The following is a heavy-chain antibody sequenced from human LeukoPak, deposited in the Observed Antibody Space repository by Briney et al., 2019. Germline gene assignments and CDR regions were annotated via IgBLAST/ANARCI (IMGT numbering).Heavy chain of an antibody. D-gene: IGHD3-10*01. J-gene: IGHJ4*02. CDR2: ISSTGGTA. CDR1: GFTFSSFG. V-gene: IGHV3-23*01. CDR3: ARDPHYYGSGSYIDY. Sequence: PGGSLRLSCAASGFTFSSFGMSWVRQAPGKGLEWVSAISSTGGTAYYADSVKGRFTISRDNAKNTLYLQMNSLRAEDTAVYYCARDPHYYGSGSYIDYWGQGTLVTVSS.